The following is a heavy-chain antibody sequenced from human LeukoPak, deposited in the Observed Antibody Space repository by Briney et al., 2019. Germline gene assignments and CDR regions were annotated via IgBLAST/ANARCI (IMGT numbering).Heavy chain of an antibody. CDR1: GGSFSSYY. CDR3: ARLIHYDSSGYSDY. Sequence: SETLSLTCAVYGGSFSSYYWSWIRQPPGKGLEWIGKTNHGGSTNYNPSLKSRVTISVDMSKNQFSLKLTSVTAADTAVYYCARLIHYDSSGYSDYWGQGSLVTVS. D-gene: IGHD3-22*01. V-gene: IGHV4-34*01. J-gene: IGHJ4*02. CDR2: TNHGGST.